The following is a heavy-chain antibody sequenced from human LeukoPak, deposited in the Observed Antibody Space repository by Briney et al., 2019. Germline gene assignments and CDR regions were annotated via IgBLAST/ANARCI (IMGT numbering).Heavy chain of an antibody. CDR3: ARGAGVGSYVPFDL. Sequence: PGGSLRLSCAASGFSFSRHSMRWVRQAPGKGLECISSISSSGSDIYDADSVTGRFTISRDNARNSLFLQMDSLRVEDTAVYYCARGAGVGSYVPFDLWGQGTRVTVSS. J-gene: IGHJ4*02. CDR1: GFSFSRHS. CDR2: ISSSGSDI. D-gene: IGHD3-16*01. V-gene: IGHV3-21*04.